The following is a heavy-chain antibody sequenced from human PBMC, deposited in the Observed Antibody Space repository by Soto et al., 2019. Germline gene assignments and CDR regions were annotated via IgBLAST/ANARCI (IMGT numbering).Heavy chain of an antibody. D-gene: IGHD2-8*01. V-gene: IGHV3-21*01. Sequence: GGSLRLSCAASGFTFSSYSMNWVRPAPGKGLEWVSSISSSSSYIYYADSVKGRFTISRDNAKNSLYLQMNSLRAEDTAVYYRARSRPTNGFESSGPGTRVTVAS. CDR3: ARSRPTNGFES. J-gene: IGHJ5*01. CDR2: ISSSSSYI. CDR1: GFTFSSYS.